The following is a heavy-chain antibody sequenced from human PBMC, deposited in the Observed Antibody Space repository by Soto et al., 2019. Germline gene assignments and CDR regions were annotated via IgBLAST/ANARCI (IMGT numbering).Heavy chain of an antibody. CDR2: IYHNGNT. J-gene: IGHJ4*02. D-gene: IGHD6-13*01. Sequence: QLQLQESGPGLVKPSGTLSLTCAVSGGSISTTNWWSWVRQSPGRGLEWIGEIYHNGNTNYNPPLRSRVTMSKDKSNNQFSLDLTSVPAADTAVYYCPRVKGGIAHFDYWGQGALVTVSS. CDR1: GGSISTTNW. CDR3: PRVKGGIAHFDY. V-gene: IGHV4-4*02.